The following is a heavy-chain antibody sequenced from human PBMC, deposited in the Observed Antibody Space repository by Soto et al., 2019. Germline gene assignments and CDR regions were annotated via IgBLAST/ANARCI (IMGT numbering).Heavy chain of an antibody. CDR1: GFTFSSYG. J-gene: IGHJ4*02. CDR3: AQGYCRGGSCYPGA. V-gene: IGHV3-30*18. Sequence: GGSLRLSCAASGFTFSSYGMHWVRQAPGKGLEWVAVISYDGSNKYYADSVKGRFTIYSDNSKNTLYLQMNSLRAEATAVYYCAQGYCRGGSCYPGAWGQGTLVTVSS. CDR2: ISYDGSNK. D-gene: IGHD2-15*01.